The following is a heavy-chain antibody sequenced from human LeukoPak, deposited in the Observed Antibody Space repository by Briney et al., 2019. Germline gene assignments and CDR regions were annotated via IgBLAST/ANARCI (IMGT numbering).Heavy chain of an antibody. CDR1: GYTFTSYY. CDR2: INPSGGST. Sequence: ASVKVSCKASGYTFTSYYMHWVRQAPGQGLEWMGIINPSGGSTSYAQKFQGRVTMTRDTSTSTVYMELSRLRSDDTAVYHCAREASYYYDSSGYYETRGRSNWFDPWGQGTLVTVSS. D-gene: IGHD3-22*01. V-gene: IGHV1-46*01. J-gene: IGHJ5*02. CDR3: AREASYYYDSSGYYETRGRSNWFDP.